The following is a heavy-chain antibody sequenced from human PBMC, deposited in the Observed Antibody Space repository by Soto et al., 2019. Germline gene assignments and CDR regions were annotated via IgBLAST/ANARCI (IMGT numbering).Heavy chain of an antibody. CDR2: ISSSRSYI. CDR1: GFTFSSYS. D-gene: IGHD2-21*02. V-gene: IGHV3-21*01. Sequence: GGSLRLSCAASGFTFSSYSMNWVRQAPGKGLEWVSSISSSRSYIYYADSVKGRFTISRDNAKNSLYLQTNSLRAEDTAVYYCARVQVVTAIPTNFDYWGQGTLVTVSS. J-gene: IGHJ4*02. CDR3: ARVQVVTAIPTNFDY.